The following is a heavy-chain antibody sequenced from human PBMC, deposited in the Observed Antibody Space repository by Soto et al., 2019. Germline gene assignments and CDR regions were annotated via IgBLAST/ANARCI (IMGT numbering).Heavy chain of an antibody. CDR1: EFTFSRYS. J-gene: IGHJ4*02. D-gene: IGHD6-19*01. Sequence: EAQLGESGGGLVQPGGSVRLSCAASEFTFSRYSLNWVRQAPGKGLEWISYISSSSSTIYYADSVLGRFTISSDNAKNALDLQMNSLRDEDAAVYYCARDSAPGWHFDYWGLGTLVTVSS. V-gene: IGHV3-48*02. CDR2: ISSSSSTI. CDR3: ARDSAPGWHFDY.